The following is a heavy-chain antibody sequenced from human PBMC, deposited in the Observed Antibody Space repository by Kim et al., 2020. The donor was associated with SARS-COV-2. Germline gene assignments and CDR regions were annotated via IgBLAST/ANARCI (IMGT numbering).Heavy chain of an antibody. V-gene: IGHV3-21*01. CDR1: GFAFSTYT. CDR3: ARVEQELPLV. Sequence: GGSLRLSCAASGFAFSTYTMNWVRQAPGKGLEWVASITSSSSFIYYADSLKGRFTISRDNAKNSLYLQMNSLRVEDTAVYYCARVEQELPLVWGQGTTVT. J-gene: IGHJ6*02. D-gene: IGHD1-1*01. CDR2: ITSSSSFI.